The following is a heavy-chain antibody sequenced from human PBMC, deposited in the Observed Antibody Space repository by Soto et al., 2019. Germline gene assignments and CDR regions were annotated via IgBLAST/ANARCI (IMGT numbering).Heavy chain of an antibody. V-gene: IGHV4-59*01. CDR3: TRDSSYYDFLSGTRQGYYMVG. CDR1: GGSISSYY. Sequence: PSETLSLTCTVSGGSISSYYWSWIRQPPGKGLEWIGHIYYSGSTNYNPSLKSRVTISVDTSKNQFSLKLSSVTAADTAVYYCTRDSSYYDFLSGTRQGYYMVGWGKGTTVTVSS. CDR2: IYYSGST. J-gene: IGHJ6*03. D-gene: IGHD3-3*01.